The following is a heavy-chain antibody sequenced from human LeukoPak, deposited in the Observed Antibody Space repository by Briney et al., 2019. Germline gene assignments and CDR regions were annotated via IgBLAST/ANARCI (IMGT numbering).Heavy chain of an antibody. D-gene: IGHD6-6*01. J-gene: IGHJ4*02. CDR1: GGSISSSSYY. CDR2: IYYSGST. Sequence: SETLSLTCTVSGGSISSSSYYWGWIRQPPGKGLEWIGSIYYSGSTYYNPSLKSRVTISVDTSKNQFSLKLSSVTAADTAVYYCARLARPGGYQYYFNYWGQGTLVTVSS. V-gene: IGHV4-39*01. CDR3: ARLARPGGYQYYFNY.